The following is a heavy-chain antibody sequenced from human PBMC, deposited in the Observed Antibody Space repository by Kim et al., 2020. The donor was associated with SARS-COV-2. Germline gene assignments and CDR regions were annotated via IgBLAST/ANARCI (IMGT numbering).Heavy chain of an antibody. CDR2: IYHSGST. CDR3: ASPRYCSGGSCARIPLTSDAFDI. CDR1: GYSISSGYY. Sequence: SETLSLICTVSGYSISSGYYWGWIRQPPGKGLEWIGSIYHSGSTYYNPSLKSRVTISVDTSKNQFSLKLSSVTAADTAVYYCASPRYCSGGSCARIPLTSDAFDIWGQGTMVTVSS. D-gene: IGHD2-15*01. V-gene: IGHV4-38-2*02. J-gene: IGHJ3*02.